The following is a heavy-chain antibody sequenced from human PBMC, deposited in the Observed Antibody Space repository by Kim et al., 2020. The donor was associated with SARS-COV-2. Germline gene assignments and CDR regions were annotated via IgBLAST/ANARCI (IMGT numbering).Heavy chain of an antibody. J-gene: IGHJ3*02. CDR3: ARLSHITIFGVVTAAFDI. Sequence: SVKVSCKASGGTFSSYAISWVRQAPGQGLEWMGRIIPILGIANYAQKFQGRVTITADKSTSTAYMELSSLRSEDTAVYYCARLSHITIFGVVTAAFDIWGQGTMVTVSS. CDR1: GGTFSSYA. V-gene: IGHV1-69*04. D-gene: IGHD3-3*01. CDR2: IIPILGIA.